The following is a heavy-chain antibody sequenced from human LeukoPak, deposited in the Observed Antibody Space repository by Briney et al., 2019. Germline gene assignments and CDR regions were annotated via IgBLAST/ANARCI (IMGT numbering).Heavy chain of an antibody. CDR2: ISAYNGNT. CDR1: GYTFTSYG. V-gene: IGHV1-18*01. D-gene: IGHD3-16*01. CDR3: ARVDGATGEYYYYMDV. J-gene: IGHJ6*03. Sequence: GTSVKVSCKASGYTFTSYGITWVRQAPGQGLEWMGWISAYNGNTNYAQKLQGRVTMTTDTSTTTAYMELRSLRSDATAVYFCARVDGATGEYYYYMDVWGKGNTVTVSS.